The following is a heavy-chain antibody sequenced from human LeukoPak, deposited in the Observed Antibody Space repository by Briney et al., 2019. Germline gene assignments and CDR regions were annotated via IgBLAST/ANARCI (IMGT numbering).Heavy chain of an antibody. CDR3: SRGLHDYGDSNYYFDQ. CDR1: GFSFGDDA. J-gene: IGHJ4*02. V-gene: IGHV3-49*05. CDR2: IRKKGYGETT. D-gene: IGHD4-17*01. Sequence: KTGGSLRLSCTASGFSFGDDAWSRFRQAPGRGLEFVSFIRKKGYGETTDYAASVRGRFTISRDDAKSTAYLQMNSLEIEDTALYYCSRGLHDYGDSNYYFDQWGRGTQVTVSS.